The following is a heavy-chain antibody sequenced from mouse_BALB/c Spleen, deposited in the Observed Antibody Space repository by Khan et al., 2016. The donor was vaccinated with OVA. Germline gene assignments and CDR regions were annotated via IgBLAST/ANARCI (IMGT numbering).Heavy chain of an antibody. CDR2: IYPYNDDT. CDR3: AKNYRYDVYFDY. CDR1: GYTFTSYV. J-gene: IGHJ2*01. D-gene: IGHD2-14*01. V-gene: IGHV1S136*01. Sequence: VQLQQPGPELVKPGASVKMSCKASGYTFTSYVMHWLRQKPGQGLEWIGYIYPYNDDTKYNEKFKGKATLTSDKSSSTAYMELSSLTSEDSAVYYWAKNYRYDVYFDYWGQGTTLTVSS.